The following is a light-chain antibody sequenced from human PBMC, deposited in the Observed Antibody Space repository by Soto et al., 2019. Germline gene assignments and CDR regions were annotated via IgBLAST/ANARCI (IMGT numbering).Light chain of an antibody. V-gene: IGLV1-51*02. CDR1: SSNIGNNY. Sequence: QSVLTQPPSVSAAPGQKGTISCSGSSSNIGNNYVSWYQQLPGTAPKLLIYENNKRPSGIPDRFSGSKSGTSATLGITGLQTGDEADYYCGTLDSSLSARVFGGGTKLTVL. CDR2: ENN. J-gene: IGLJ3*02. CDR3: GTLDSSLSARV.